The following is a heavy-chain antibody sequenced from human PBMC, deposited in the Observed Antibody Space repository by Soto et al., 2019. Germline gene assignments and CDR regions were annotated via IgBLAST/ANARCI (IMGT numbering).Heavy chain of an antibody. CDR2: ISYDGSNK. J-gene: IGHJ6*02. CDR1: GFTFISYA. CDR3: AREDTYVLRYFDWLSAPHYYYYYGMDV. Sequence: PXGSLILSCAASGFTFISYAMHGVRQAPGKGLEWVAVISYDGSNKYYADSVKGRFTISRDNSKNTLYLQMNSLRAEDTAVYYCAREDTYVLRYFDWLSAPHYYYYYGMDVWGQGTTVTVSS. D-gene: IGHD3-9*01. V-gene: IGHV3-30-3*01.